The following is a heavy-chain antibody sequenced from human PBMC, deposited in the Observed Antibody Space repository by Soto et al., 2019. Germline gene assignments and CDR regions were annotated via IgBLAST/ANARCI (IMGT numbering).Heavy chain of an antibody. V-gene: IGHV3-30*18. Sequence: PGGSLRLSCAASGFTFSSYGMHWVRQAPGKGLEWVAVISYDGSNKYYADSVKGRFTISRDNSKNTLYLQMNSLRAEDTAVYYCAKDLEGYDSSGIYYYGMDVWGQGTTVTVSS. CDR3: AKDLEGYDSSGIYYYGMDV. CDR1: GFTFSSYG. D-gene: IGHD3-22*01. CDR2: ISYDGSNK. J-gene: IGHJ6*02.